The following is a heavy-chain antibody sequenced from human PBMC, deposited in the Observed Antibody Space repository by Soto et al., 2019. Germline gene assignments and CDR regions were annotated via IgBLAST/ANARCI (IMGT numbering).Heavy chain of an antibody. Sequence: ASVKVSCKASGYTFTSYGISWVRQAPGQGLEWMGWISAYNGNTNYAQKLQGRVTMTTDTSTSTAYMELRSLRSDDTAVYYCARDRRVRGVIITGVWFDPWGQGTLVTVS. J-gene: IGHJ5*02. CDR1: GYTFTSYG. D-gene: IGHD3-10*01. CDR2: ISAYNGNT. V-gene: IGHV1-18*04. CDR3: ARDRRVRGVIITGVWFDP.